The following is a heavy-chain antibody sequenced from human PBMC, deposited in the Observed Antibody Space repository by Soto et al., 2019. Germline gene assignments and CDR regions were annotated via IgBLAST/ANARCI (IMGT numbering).Heavy chain of an antibody. D-gene: IGHD1-26*01. J-gene: IGHJ4*02. CDR1: GKSLSGYY. CDR3: ARHHVRGRTIAGAAEF. V-gene: IGHV4-34*01. Sequence: QVQLQQWGAGLLKPSETLSLTCAVYGKSLSGYYWSWIRQPPGKALEWIGEINHSGNTTYNPSLKSRVTISVVTSKNQLFLNLSSATAADTAMYFCARHHVRGRTIAGAAEFWGQGTLVTVSS. CDR2: INHSGNT.